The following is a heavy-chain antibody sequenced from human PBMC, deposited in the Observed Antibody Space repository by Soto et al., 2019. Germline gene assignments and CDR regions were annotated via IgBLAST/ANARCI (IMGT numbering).Heavy chain of an antibody. CDR2: ISASSATI. CDR1: GFTFSTYA. Sequence: HPGGSLRLSCAASGFTFSTYAMTWVRQATGKGPEWISYISASSATIYYADSVKGRFTISRDSAKNSLYLQMNSLSAEDTAVYYCVRVISTYECFDFWGQGTLVTVSS. D-gene: IGHD2-2*01. J-gene: IGHJ4*02. CDR3: VRVISTYECFDF. V-gene: IGHV3-48*01.